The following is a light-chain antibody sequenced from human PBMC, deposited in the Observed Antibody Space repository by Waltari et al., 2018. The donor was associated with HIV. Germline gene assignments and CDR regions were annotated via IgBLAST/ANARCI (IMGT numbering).Light chain of an antibody. Sequence: QSVLTQPPSASGTPGQRVTISCSGSSSNIGSNHVYWYQHLPGTAPKLLIYRNNQRPSGVPARVSGSKAGTSASLAISGLRSEDEADYYSAAWGDSLSGYGFGTGTKVTVL. J-gene: IGLJ1*01. V-gene: IGLV1-47*01. CDR2: RNN. CDR1: SSNIGSNH. CDR3: AAWGDSLSGYG.